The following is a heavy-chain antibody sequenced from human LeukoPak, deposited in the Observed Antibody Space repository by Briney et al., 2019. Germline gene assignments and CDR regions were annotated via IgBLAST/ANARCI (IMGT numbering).Heavy chain of an antibody. V-gene: IGHV4-31*03. Sequence: SETLSLTCTVSGGSISSGGYYWSWIRQHPGKGLEWIGYIYYSGSTYYNPSLKSRVTISVDTSKNQFSLKLSSVTAADTAVYYCARFGAYGDYTDYWGQGTLVTVSS. J-gene: IGHJ4*02. CDR1: GGSISSGGYY. CDR3: ARFGAYGDYTDY. D-gene: IGHD4-17*01. CDR2: IYYSGST.